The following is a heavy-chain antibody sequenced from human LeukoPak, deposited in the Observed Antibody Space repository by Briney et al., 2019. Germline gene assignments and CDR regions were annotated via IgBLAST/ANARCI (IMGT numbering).Heavy chain of an antibody. D-gene: IGHD6-13*01. CDR3: AKDIVKQLVLDY. V-gene: IGHV3-30*18. CDR2: ISYDGSNK. J-gene: IGHJ4*02. Sequence: QPGRSLRLSCAASGFTFSSYGMHWVRQAPGKGLEWVAVISYDGSNKYYADSVKDRFTISRDNSKNTLYLQMNSLRAEDTAVYYCAKDIVKQLVLDYWGQGTLVTVSS. CDR1: GFTFSSYG.